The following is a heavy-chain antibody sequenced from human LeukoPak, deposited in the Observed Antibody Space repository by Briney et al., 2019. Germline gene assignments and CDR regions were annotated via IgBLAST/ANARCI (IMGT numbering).Heavy chain of an antibody. V-gene: IGHV1-8*03. CDR3: AREHSSGYYFDVFDI. CDR1: GYTFTSYD. J-gene: IGHJ3*02. Sequence: ASVKVSCKASGYTFTSYDINWVRQATGQGLEWMGWMNPNSGNTGYAQKFQGRVTITRNTSISTAYMELSRLRSDDTAVYYCAREHSSGYYFDVFDIWGQGTMVTVSS. CDR2: MNPNSGNT. D-gene: IGHD3-22*01.